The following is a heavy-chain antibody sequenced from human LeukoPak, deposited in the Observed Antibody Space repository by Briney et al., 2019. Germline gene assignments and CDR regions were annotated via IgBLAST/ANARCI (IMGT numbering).Heavy chain of an antibody. CDR1: GYTFTGYY. J-gene: IGHJ4*02. CDR3: AREGPVSRQGY. Sequence: ASVKVSCKASGYTFTGYYMHWVRQAPGQGLEWMGWINPNSGGTNYALKFQGRVTMTRDTSISTAYMELSRLRSDDTAVCYCAREGPVSRQGYWGQGTLVSVSS. V-gene: IGHV1-2*02. CDR2: INPNSGGT.